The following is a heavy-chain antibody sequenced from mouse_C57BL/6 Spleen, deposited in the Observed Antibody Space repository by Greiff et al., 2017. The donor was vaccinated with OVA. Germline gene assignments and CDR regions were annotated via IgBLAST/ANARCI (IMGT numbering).Heavy chain of an antibody. CDR3: TRREGSNYAMDY. J-gene: IGHJ4*01. V-gene: IGHV1-15*01. D-gene: IGHD5-1*01. CDR2: IDPETGGT. Sequence: VQLKESGAELVRPGASVTLSCKASGYTFTDYEMHWVKQTPVHGLEWIGAIDPETGGTAYNQKFKGKAILTADKSSSTAYMELRSLTSEDSAVYYCTRREGSNYAMDYWGQGTSVTVSS. CDR1: GYTFTDYE.